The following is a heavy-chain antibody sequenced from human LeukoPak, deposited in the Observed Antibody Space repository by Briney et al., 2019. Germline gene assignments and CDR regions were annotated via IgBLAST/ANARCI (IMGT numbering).Heavy chain of an antibody. CDR2: IYYSGST. V-gene: IGHV4-59*12. CDR1: GGSISSYY. J-gene: IGHJ4*02. Sequence: SETLSLTCTVSGGSISSYYWSWIRQPPGKGLEWIGYIYYSGSTNYNPSLKSRVTISVDTSKNQFSLKLSSVTAADTAVYYCARDQVEGGHYAYWGQGTLVTVSS. D-gene: IGHD3-22*01. CDR3: ARDQVEGGHYAY.